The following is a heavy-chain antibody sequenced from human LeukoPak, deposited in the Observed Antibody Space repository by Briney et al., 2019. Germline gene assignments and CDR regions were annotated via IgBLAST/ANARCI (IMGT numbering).Heavy chain of an antibody. J-gene: IGHJ6*02. CDR3: ARGESTELWSYYYYGMDV. CDR1: GYTFTGYY. Sequence: ASVTVSCKASGYTFTGYYMHWVQQAPGQGLEWMGWINPNSGGTNYAQKFQGRVTMTRDTSISTAYMELSRLRSDDTAVYYCARGESTELWSYYYYGMDVWGQGTTVTVSS. CDR2: INPNSGGT. D-gene: IGHD5-18*01. V-gene: IGHV1-2*02.